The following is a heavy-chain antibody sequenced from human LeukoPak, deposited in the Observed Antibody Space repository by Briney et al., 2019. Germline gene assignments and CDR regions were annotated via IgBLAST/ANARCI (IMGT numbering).Heavy chain of an antibody. J-gene: IGHJ3*02. V-gene: IGHV1-58*02. CDR2: IVVGSGNT. D-gene: IGHD3-16*01. Sequence: SVKVSCKASGFTFTSSAMQWVRQARGQRLEWIGWIVVGSGNTNYAQKFQERVTITRDMSTSTAYMELSSLRSEDTAVYYCAGLRLGELLVVREESGHAFDIWGQGTMVTVSS. CDR3: AGLRLGELLVVREESGHAFDI. CDR1: GFTFTSSA.